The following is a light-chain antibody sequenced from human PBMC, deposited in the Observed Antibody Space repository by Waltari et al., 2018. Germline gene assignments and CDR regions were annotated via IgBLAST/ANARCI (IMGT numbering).Light chain of an antibody. CDR1: QMINGL. J-gene: IGKJ1*01. CDR2: AAT. Sequence: TITCRANQMINGLFGWYQQQPGQAPALLDPAATTLDSGVPPRFSGSGCGTEFTLTISSVPPEDVASYYCQQYLLFWTFGQGTRVEIK. CDR3: QQYLLFWT. V-gene: IGKV1-5*01.